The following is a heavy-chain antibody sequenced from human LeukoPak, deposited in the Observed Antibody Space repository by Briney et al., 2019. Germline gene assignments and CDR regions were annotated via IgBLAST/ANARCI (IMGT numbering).Heavy chain of an antibody. D-gene: IGHD1-26*01. Sequence: GGSLRLSCAASGFTFSSYWMTWVRQAPGKGLEWVANIKQDGSEKYYVDSVKGRFTISRDNAKNTLYLQMNSLRAEDTAVYYCGKNRYSGSLSPFDIWGQGTMVTVSS. CDR3: GKNRYSGSLSPFDI. V-gene: IGHV3-7*03. J-gene: IGHJ3*02. CDR1: GFTFSSYW. CDR2: IKQDGSEK.